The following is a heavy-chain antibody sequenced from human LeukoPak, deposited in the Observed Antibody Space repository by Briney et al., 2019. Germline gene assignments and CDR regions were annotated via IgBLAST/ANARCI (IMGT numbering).Heavy chain of an antibody. D-gene: IGHD5-18*01. CDR1: GYTFTGYY. Sequence: ASVKVSCKASGYTFTGYYMHWVRQAPGQGLEWMGRINPNSGGTNYAQKFQGRVTMTRDTSISTAYMELSRLRSDDTAVYYCARDLRIQSDELGYWGQGTLVTVSS. CDR2: INPNSGGT. V-gene: IGHV1-2*06. J-gene: IGHJ4*02. CDR3: ARDLRIQSDELGY.